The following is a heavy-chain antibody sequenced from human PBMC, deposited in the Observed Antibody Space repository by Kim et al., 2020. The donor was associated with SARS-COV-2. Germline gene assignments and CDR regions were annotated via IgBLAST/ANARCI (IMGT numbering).Heavy chain of an antibody. CDR2: TSGSGGNT. D-gene: IGHD3-9*01. Sequence: GGSLRLSCAASGFTFSSYAVTWVRQAPGKGLEWVSATSGSGGNTYYADSVRGRFTISRDNSKNTLYLQMNSLRAEDTAVYYCAKAAYYDILTGYYLEYWGQGTLVTVSS. CDR3: AKAAYYDILTGYYLEY. CDR1: GFTFSSYA. J-gene: IGHJ4*02. V-gene: IGHV3-23*01.